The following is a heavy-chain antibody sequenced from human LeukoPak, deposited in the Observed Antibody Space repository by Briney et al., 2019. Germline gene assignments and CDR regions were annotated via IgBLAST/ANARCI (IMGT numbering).Heavy chain of an antibody. CDR2: IKQDGSEK. Sequence: GGSLRLSCAASGFTFSSYWMSRVRQAPGKGLEWVANIKQDGSEKYYVDSVKGRFTISRDNAKNSLYLQMNSLRAEDTAVYYCARGPQRGYSGYSNDYWGQGTLVTVSS. J-gene: IGHJ4*02. CDR3: ARGPQRGYSGYSNDY. D-gene: IGHD5-12*01. V-gene: IGHV3-7*01. CDR1: GFTFSSYW.